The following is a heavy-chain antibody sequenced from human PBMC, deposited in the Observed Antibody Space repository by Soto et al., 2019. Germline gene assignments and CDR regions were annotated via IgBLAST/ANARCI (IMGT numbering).Heavy chain of an antibody. CDR3: AKTPGEQLASLYYYYYMDV. Sequence: QPGGSLRLSCAASGFTFSSYAMSWGRQAPGKGLEWVSAISASGSSTYDADSVKGRFAISRDNSKNTLYLQMTSLRAEDTAVYYCAKTPGEQLASLYYYYYMDVWGKGTTVTVSS. J-gene: IGHJ6*03. CDR1: GFTFSSYA. CDR2: ISASGSST. D-gene: IGHD6-6*01. V-gene: IGHV3-23*01.